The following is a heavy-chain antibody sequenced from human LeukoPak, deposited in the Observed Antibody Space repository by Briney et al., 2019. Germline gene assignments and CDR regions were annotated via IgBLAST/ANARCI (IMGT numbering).Heavy chain of an antibody. Sequence: GSSVKVSCKTSGGTFSSSAITWVRQAPGQGLEWMGRIIPVLNITRYTQKFQGRVTITADTSTSTVYMELSSLRSEETAVYYCARDQGLTAPPPYGLDVWGRGTTVIVSS. J-gene: IGHJ6*02. D-gene: IGHD5-18*01. CDR2: IIPVLNIT. CDR1: GGTFSSSA. V-gene: IGHV1-69*04. CDR3: ARDQGLTAPPPYGLDV.